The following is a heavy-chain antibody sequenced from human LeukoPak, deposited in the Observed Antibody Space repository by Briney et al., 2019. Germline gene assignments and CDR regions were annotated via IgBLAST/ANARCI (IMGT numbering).Heavy chain of an antibody. CDR2: IRYDGSNK. J-gene: IGHJ6*04. CDR3: SKRGATMDV. CDR1: GFTFSRSG. Sequence: PGGSLRLSCAASGFTFSRSGMHWVRQAPGKGLEWVAFIRYDGSNKYYVESVEGRFTISRDNSKNTLYLQMNSLRDEDRAVYYCSKRGATMDVWGKGTTVTVSS. D-gene: IGHD1-26*01. V-gene: IGHV3-30*02.